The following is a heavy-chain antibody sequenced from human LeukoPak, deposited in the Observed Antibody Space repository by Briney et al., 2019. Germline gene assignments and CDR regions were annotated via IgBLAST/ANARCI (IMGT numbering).Heavy chain of an antibody. D-gene: IGHD4-11*01. CDR2: IRASGTNT. V-gene: IGHV3-23*01. CDR1: GFTFSSYA. Sequence: PGGSLRLSCASSGFTFSSYAMSWLRQAPGKGLEWVSCIRASGTNTYYSESAKGQFTSSRDNSKNTLYLQMSSLRPEDTAVYYCVRRGSNFPYYMVVWGKGTTVTVSS. CDR3: VRRGSNFPYYMVV. J-gene: IGHJ6*03.